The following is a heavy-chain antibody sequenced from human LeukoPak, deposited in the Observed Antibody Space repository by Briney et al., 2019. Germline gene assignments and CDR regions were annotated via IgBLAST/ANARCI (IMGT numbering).Heavy chain of an antibody. J-gene: IGHJ4*02. CDR2: FDPEDGET. CDR3: AREGYSSSWYIDY. CDR1: GYTLTELS. V-gene: IGHV1-24*01. Sequence: ASVKVSCKVSGYTLTELSMHWVRQAPGKGLEWMGGFDPEDGETIYAQKFQGRVTIARDTSASTAYMELSSLRSEDTAVYYCAREGYSSSWYIDYWGQGTLVTVSS. D-gene: IGHD6-13*01.